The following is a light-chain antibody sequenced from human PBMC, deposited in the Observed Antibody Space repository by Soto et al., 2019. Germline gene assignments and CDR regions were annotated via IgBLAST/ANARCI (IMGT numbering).Light chain of an antibody. CDR2: DAS. CDR3: QQRSNWPRT. J-gene: IGKJ2*01. Sequence: EIVLTQSPATLSLSPGERATLSCSASQSVSSSLAWYQQKPGQAPRLLIYDASNRATDIPARFSGSGSGTDFTLTINSLEPEDFAVYYCQQRSNWPRTFGQGTMLEIK. CDR1: QSVSSS. V-gene: IGKV3-11*01.